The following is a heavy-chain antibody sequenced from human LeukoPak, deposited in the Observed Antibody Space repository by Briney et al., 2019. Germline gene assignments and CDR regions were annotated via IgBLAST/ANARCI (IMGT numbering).Heavy chain of an antibody. CDR2: INPNSGGT. D-gene: IGHD2-2*01. J-gene: IGHJ6*03. V-gene: IGHV1-2*02. CDR3: ARTYCSSTNCYANYYYYYMDV. CDR1: GYTFTVYY. Sequence: ASVTVSFTASGYTFTVYYMHWVRQAPGQGLEWMGWINPNSGGTNYAQKFQGRVTMTRDTSISTAYMELSRLRSDDTAVYYCARTYCSSTNCYANYYYYYMDVWGKGTTVTVSS.